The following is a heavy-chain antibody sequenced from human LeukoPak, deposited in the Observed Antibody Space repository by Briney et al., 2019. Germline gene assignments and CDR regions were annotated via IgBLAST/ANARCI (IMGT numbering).Heavy chain of an antibody. CDR1: GYTFTSYY. V-gene: IGHV1-46*01. Sequence: GASVKVSCKASGYTFTSYYMHWVRQAPGQGLEWMGIINPSGGSTSYAQKFQGRVTMTRDTSTSTVYMELSSLRSEDTAVYYCARNSDRRGYYYYYCMDVWGKGTTVTISS. D-gene: IGHD4-23*01. CDR3: ARNSDRRGYYYYYCMDV. CDR2: INPSGGST. J-gene: IGHJ6*03.